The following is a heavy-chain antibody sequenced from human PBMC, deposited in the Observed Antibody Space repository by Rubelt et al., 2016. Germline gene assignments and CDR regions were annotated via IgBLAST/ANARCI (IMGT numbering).Heavy chain of an antibody. V-gene: IGHV3-7*02. CDR2: IKEDGSDK. J-gene: IGHJ5*02. Sequence: GTGLEWVANIKEDGSDKHYVDSVKGRFAISRDNAKKSVYLQMNSLRDEDTAVYYCARVIYVDAAMVGPNWFDPWGQGTLVTVSS. D-gene: IGHD5-18*01. CDR3: ARVIYVDAAMVGPNWFDP.